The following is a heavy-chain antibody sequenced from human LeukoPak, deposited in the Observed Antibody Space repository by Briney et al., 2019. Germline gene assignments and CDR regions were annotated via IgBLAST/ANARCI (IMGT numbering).Heavy chain of an antibody. V-gene: IGHV3-7*01. Sequence: GGSLRLSCAASGFTFSSYWMSWVRQAPGKGLEWVANIKQDGSEKYYVDSVKGRFTISRDNAKNSLYLQMNSLRAEDTAVYYCARDQSGIVATITLDYWGQGILVTVSS. CDR1: GFTFSSYW. J-gene: IGHJ4*02. D-gene: IGHD5-12*01. CDR2: IKQDGSEK. CDR3: ARDQSGIVATITLDY.